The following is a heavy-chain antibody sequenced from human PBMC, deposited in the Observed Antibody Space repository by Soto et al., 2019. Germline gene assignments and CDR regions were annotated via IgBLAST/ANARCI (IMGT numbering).Heavy chain of an antibody. D-gene: IGHD2-15*01. CDR2: ISGSGGST. V-gene: IGHV3-23*01. Sequence: GGSLRLSCAASGFTFSSFAMSWVRQAPGKGLDWVSAISGSGGSTYSADSVKGRFTISRDNSKNTLYLQMSSLRAEDTAVYYCARGLSAAKGYPPDFCGQGSLVNVSS. J-gene: IGHJ4*02. CDR3: ARGLSAAKGYPPDF. CDR1: GFTFSSFA.